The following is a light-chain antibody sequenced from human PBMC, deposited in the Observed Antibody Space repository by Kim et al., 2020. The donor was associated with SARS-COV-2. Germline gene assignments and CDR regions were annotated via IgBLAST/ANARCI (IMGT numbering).Light chain of an antibody. CDR2: GAS. J-gene: IGKJ4*01. Sequence: LVMTQSPATLSVSPGERVTLSCRASQSVRNNLAWYQQQPGQAPRLVIYGASTRATDIPARFSGSGSGTEFTLTISSLQSEDSAVYYCQKYKDWPLLTFGGGTKVDIK. CDR1: QSVRNN. V-gene: IGKV3-15*01. CDR3: QKYKDWPLLT.